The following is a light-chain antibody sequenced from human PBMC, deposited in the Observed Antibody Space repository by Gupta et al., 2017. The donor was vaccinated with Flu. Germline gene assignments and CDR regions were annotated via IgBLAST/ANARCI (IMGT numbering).Light chain of an antibody. V-gene: IGKV3D-15*01. Sequence: EIVMTQSPATLSVSPGERATLSCRASQSVGSSLAWYQKKSGQAPRLLVHGAPNRATGIPARFSGSGSGTEFTLTISSLQSEDVAIYYCQQDDQWPTIFGQGTKMEI. CDR3: QQDDQWPTI. J-gene: IGKJ2*01. CDR1: QSVGSS. CDR2: GAP.